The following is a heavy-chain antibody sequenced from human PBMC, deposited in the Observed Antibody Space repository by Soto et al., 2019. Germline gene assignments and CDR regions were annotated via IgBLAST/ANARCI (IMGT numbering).Heavy chain of an antibody. CDR3: ARGLSDWFDP. Sequence: GGSLRLSCAASGFTFSSYSMNWVRQAPGKGLEWVSSISSSSSYIYYVDSVKGRFTISRDNAKNSLYLQMNSLRAEDTAVYYCARGLSDWFDPWGQGTLVTVSS. V-gene: IGHV3-21*01. CDR2: ISSSSSYI. D-gene: IGHD3-22*01. J-gene: IGHJ5*02. CDR1: GFTFSSYS.